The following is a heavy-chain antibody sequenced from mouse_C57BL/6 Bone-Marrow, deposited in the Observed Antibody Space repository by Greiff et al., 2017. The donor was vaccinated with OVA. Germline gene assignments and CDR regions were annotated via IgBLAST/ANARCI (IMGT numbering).Heavy chain of an antibody. V-gene: IGHV1-50*01. D-gene: IGHD1-1*01. CDR1: GYTFTSYW. Sequence: QVQLQQPGAELVKPGASVKLSCKASGYTFTSYWMQWVKQRPGQGLEWIGEIDPSDSYTNYNQKFKGKATLTVDTSSSTAYMQLSSLTSEDSAVYDCARRDYYGSSYFDYWGQGTTLTVSS. CDR2: IDPSDSYT. J-gene: IGHJ2*01. CDR3: ARRDYYGSSYFDY.